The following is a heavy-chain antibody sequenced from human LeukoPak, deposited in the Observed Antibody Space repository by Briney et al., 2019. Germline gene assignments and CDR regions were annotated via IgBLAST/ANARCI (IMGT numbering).Heavy chain of an antibody. CDR1: GYTFTSYD. CDR2: MNPNSGNT. Sequence: ASVKVSCKDSGYTFTSYDINWVRQATGQGLEWMGWMNPNSGNTGYAQKFQGRVTITRNTSISTAYMELSSLRSEDTAVYYCAVNYYDSSGPLNWGQGTLVTVSS. J-gene: IGHJ4*02. V-gene: IGHV1-8*03. CDR3: AVNYYDSSGPLN. D-gene: IGHD3-22*01.